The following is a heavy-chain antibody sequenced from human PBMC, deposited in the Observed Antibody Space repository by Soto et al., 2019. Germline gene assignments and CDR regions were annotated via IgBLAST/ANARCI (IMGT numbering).Heavy chain of an antibody. V-gene: IGHV4-30-4*01. CDR1: GGSINSDEYY. D-gene: IGHD3-10*01. CDR2: VYYTGST. J-gene: IGHJ5*02. Sequence: QVQLQESGPGLVKPSQTLSLTCSVSGGSINSDEYYWSWIRQPPGGGLEWIGHVYYTGSTSYSPSLKSRLTISVDTSKNQFSLRLNSVSAADTAVYYCARGVYYGSGSYYTDGNWFDPWGQGTLVTVSS. CDR3: ARGVYYGSGSYYTDGNWFDP.